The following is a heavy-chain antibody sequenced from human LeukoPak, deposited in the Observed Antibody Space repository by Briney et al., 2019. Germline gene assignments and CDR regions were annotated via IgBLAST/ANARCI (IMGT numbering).Heavy chain of an antibody. CDR1: GFTFSYFP. CDR2: VSSDGGST. CDR3: VKAILFGSVSYYAD. J-gene: IGHJ4*02. V-gene: IGHV3-64D*09. D-gene: IGHD3-22*01. Sequence: GGSLRLSCSASGFTFSYFPMHWVRQAPGKGLEYVSAVSSDGGSTYYADSVRGRFTISRDNSMNTLSLQMGSLTTEDTAVYYCVKAILFGSVSYYADWGQGTLVTVSS.